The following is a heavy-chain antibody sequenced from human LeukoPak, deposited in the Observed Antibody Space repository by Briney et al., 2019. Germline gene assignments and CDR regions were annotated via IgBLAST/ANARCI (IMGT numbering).Heavy chain of an antibody. V-gene: IGHV4-39*01. CDR2: IYYSGST. J-gene: IGHJ3*02. CDR3: ATPYSGGYQGLDI. CDR1: GGSISTNKYY. D-gene: IGHD1-26*01. Sequence: SETLSLTCTVSGGSISTNKYYWGWIRQPPGKGLEWIGSIYYSGSTYYNPTLKSRVTICVDTSENQLSLKLSSVTAADTAVYYCATPYSGGYQGLDIWGQGTMVTVS.